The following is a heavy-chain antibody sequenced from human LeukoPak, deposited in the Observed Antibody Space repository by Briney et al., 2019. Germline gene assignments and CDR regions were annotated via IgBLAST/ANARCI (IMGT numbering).Heavy chain of an antibody. Sequence: SEPLSLTCTVPDGSISSYYWSWIRQPPGKGLEWIGYIYYSGSTNYNPSLKSRVTISVDTSKNQFSLKLSSVTAADTAVYYCARGRTAMVFDYWGQGTLVTVSS. CDR1: DGSISSYY. CDR2: IYYSGST. J-gene: IGHJ4*02. V-gene: IGHV4-59*01. CDR3: ARGRTAMVFDY. D-gene: IGHD5-18*01.